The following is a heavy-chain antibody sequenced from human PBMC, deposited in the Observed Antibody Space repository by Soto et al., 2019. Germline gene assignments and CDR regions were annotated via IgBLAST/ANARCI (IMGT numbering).Heavy chain of an antibody. V-gene: IGHV3-23*01. CDR1: GFTFGSYA. Sequence: GGSLRLSCVASGFTFGSYAMSWVRQAPGKGLEWVSLVTYSGRNTYYAGSGTGRFTISRDNSKNTLYLQMNSLRAEDTAVYYCAKVRPELFDYWGQGTLVTVSS. J-gene: IGHJ4*02. D-gene: IGHD2-21*01. CDR2: VTYSGRNT. CDR3: AKVRPELFDY.